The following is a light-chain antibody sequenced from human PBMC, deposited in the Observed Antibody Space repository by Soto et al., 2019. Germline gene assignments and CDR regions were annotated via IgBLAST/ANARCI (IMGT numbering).Light chain of an antibody. CDR3: QEYYSTPPYT. CDR2: WAS. V-gene: IGKV4-1*01. CDR1: QSVLYSSNNKNY. Sequence: DIVMTQSPDSLAVSLGERATINCKSSQSVLYSSNNKNYLAWYQQKPGQPPKLLIYWASTRESGVPDRFSGSGSGTVFTLTISSLQAEDGAVYYCQEYYSTPPYTFGQGTKLETK. J-gene: IGKJ2*01.